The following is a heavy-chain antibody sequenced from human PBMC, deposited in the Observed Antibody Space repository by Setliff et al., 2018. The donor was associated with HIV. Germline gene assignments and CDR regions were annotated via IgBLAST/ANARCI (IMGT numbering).Heavy chain of an antibody. J-gene: IGHJ4*02. CDR1: GPSIDIHY. V-gene: IGHV4-59*11. Sequence: SETLSLTCTVSGPSIDIHYWSWIRQSPGKAFEWIGYIYSTGSTNYNPSLQSRVTISMVASRNQFSLKVTSVTAADTAVYYCAKGAGFYGDYTFDHWGQGRQVTVSS. CDR2: IYSTGST. CDR3: AKGAGFYGDYTFDH. D-gene: IGHD4-17*01.